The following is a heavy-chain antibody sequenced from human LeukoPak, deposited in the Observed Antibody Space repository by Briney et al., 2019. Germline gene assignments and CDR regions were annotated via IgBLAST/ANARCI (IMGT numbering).Heavy chain of an antibody. V-gene: IGHV1-46*01. CDR3: ARNPAGTNHYDSSGLSFDV. Sequence: ASVKVSFKACGYTFTDYFMHWVRQAPGQGLEGMGIMNPSGCSPTYARRFQGRVIMTRDTTTSTVYMELSSLRSEDTAVYYCARNPAGTNHYDSSGLSFDVWGQGTMVTVSS. J-gene: IGHJ3*01. CDR2: MNPSGCSP. D-gene: IGHD3-22*01. CDR1: GYTFTDYF.